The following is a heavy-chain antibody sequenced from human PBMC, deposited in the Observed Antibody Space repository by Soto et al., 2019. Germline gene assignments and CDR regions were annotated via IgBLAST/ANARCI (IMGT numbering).Heavy chain of an antibody. D-gene: IGHD5-12*01. CDR3: ASLGYSGYDFAFDI. CDR2: IYSGGNT. J-gene: IGHJ3*02. Sequence: SGWSLRLSCAASGFTVSSNYMNWVRQAPGKGLEWVSVIYSGGNTYYADSVKGRFTISRDNSKNTLYLQMNSLRAEDTAVYYCASLGYSGYDFAFDIWGQGTMVTVSS. CDR1: GFTVSSNY. V-gene: IGHV3-53*01.